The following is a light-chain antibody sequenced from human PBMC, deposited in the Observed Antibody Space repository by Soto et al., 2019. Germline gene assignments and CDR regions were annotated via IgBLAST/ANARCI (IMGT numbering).Light chain of an antibody. CDR3: ATWDDSLNGLL. Sequence: QSVLTQPPSTSGTPGQWVAISCSGSSSNIGSNTVNWYQQVPGMAPKLLIFKTNQRPSGVPDRFSGSTSDTSASLASSGLQSDDEAEYYCATWDDSLNGLLFGGGTKLTVL. J-gene: IGLJ2*01. CDR2: KTN. V-gene: IGLV1-44*01. CDR1: SSNIGSNT.